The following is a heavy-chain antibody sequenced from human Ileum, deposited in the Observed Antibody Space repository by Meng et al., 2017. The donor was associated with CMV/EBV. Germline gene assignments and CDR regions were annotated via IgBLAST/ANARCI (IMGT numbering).Heavy chain of an antibody. Sequence: QITLKESGPKLVKPTQTLPLTCTFSGFSFSTSKAGVGWIRLPPGKALEWLALIYWDDDTRYNPSLKTRLTITKDTSKNQVILTMTKMDPADTATYFCVHRSYSGQDDYWGQGALVTVSS. D-gene: IGHD5-12*01. CDR1: GFSFSTSKAG. J-gene: IGHJ4*02. CDR3: VHRSYSGQDDY. CDR2: IYWDDDT. V-gene: IGHV2-5*02.